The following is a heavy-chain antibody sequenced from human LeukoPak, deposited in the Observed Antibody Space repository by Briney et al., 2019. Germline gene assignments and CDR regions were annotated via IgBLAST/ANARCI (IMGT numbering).Heavy chain of an antibody. V-gene: IGHV3-23*01. Sequence: PGGSLRLSCAASGFTFSSYAMSWVRQAPGKGLEWVSAISGSGGSTHYADSVKGRFTISRDNSKNTLYLQMNSLRAEDTAVYYCVKVAMIVVAHIPSFFDYWGQGTLVTVSS. CDR2: ISGSGGST. D-gene: IGHD3-22*01. CDR1: GFTFSSYA. J-gene: IGHJ4*02. CDR3: VKVAMIVVAHIPSFFDY.